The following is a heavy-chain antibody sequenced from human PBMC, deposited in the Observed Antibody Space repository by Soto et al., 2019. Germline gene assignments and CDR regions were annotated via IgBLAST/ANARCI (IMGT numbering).Heavy chain of an antibody. D-gene: IGHD2-8*02. J-gene: IGHJ4*02. CDR1: GGSFSGYC. Sequence: SETLCLTCAVDGGSFSGYCWTWIRPPPGTGLEWIGEINHSGSTNYNPSLKSRVTISVDTSKNQFSLKLTSVTAADTAVYYCARDKITGLFDYWGQGTLVTVSS. CDR2: INHSGST. V-gene: IGHV4-34*01. CDR3: ARDKITGLFDY.